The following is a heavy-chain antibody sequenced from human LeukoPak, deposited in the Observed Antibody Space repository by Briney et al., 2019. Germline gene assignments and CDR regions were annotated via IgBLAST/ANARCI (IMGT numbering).Heavy chain of an antibody. V-gene: IGHV1-18*01. CDR3: ARDQPPVTMVRGVIMVLGY. D-gene: IGHD3-10*01. CDR2: ISAYNGNT. CDR1: GGTLSSYA. Sequence: ASVKVSCKASGGTLSSYAISWVRQAPGQELEWMGWISAYNGNTNYAQKLQGRVTMTTDTSTSTAYMELRSLRSDDTAVYYCARDQPPVTMVRGVIMVLGYWGQGTLVTVSS. J-gene: IGHJ4*02.